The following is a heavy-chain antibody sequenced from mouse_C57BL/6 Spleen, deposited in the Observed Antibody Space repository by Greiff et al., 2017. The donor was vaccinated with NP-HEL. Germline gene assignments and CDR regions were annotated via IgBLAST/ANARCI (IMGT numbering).Heavy chain of an antibody. CDR1: GYAFSSYW. CDR2: IYPGDGDT. CDR3: ARDYYGSRLGFAY. V-gene: IGHV1-80*01. Sequence: VQLQQSGAELVKPGASVKISCKASGYAFSSYWMNWVKQRPGKGLEWIGQIYPGDGDTNYNGKFKGKATLTADKSSSTAYMQLSSLTSEDSAVYFCARDYYGSRLGFAYWGQGTLVTDSA. D-gene: IGHD1-1*01. J-gene: IGHJ3*01.